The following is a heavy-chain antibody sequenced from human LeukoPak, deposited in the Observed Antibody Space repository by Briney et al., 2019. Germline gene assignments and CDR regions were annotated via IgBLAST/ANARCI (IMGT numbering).Heavy chain of an antibody. CDR2: IYHSGST. D-gene: IGHD3-16*01. J-gene: IGHJ3*02. CDR3: ASQAWASAFDI. V-gene: IGHV4-38-2*02. Sequence: SETLSLTCTVSGYSISSGYYWGWIRQPPGKGLEWIGSIYHSGSTYYNPSLKSRVTISVDTSKNQFSLKLSSVTAADTAVYYCASQAWASAFDIWGQGTMVTVSS. CDR1: GYSISSGYY.